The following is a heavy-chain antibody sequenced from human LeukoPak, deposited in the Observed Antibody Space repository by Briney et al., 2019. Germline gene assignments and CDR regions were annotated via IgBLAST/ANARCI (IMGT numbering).Heavy chain of an antibody. V-gene: IGHV4-39*07. D-gene: IGHD4-23*01. CDR1: GDSISSSSYY. Sequence: SETLSLTCTVSGDSISSSSYYWGWIRQPPGKGLEWIGNFYYSGITYYNPSLKSRVTISVDTSKNQFSLKLSSMTAADTAVYYCARDPVKRVGGILAFDIWGQGTMVTVSS. J-gene: IGHJ3*02. CDR2: FYYSGIT. CDR3: ARDPVKRVGGILAFDI.